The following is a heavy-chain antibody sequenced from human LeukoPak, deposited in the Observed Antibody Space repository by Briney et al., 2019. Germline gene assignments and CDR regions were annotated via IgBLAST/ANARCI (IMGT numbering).Heavy chain of an antibody. V-gene: IGHV4-39*07. J-gene: IGHJ4*02. CDR1: GGSISSSSYY. Sequence: SETLSLTCTVSGGSISSSSYYWGWIRQPPGKGLEWLGSINYFGSTYYDPSLKSRVTISVDTSKNQFSLKLSSVTAADTAVYYCARGRGYYYDSSGYYLDYWGQGTLVTVSS. CDR2: INYFGST. D-gene: IGHD3-22*01. CDR3: ARGRGYYYDSSGYYLDY.